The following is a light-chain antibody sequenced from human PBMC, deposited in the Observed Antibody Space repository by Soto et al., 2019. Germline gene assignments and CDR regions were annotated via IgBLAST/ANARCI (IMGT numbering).Light chain of an antibody. Sequence: DIQITQSAALFSSSGLERATITCRASQSISSYLNWYQQKPGKAPKLLIYAASSLQSGVPSRFSGSGSGTDFTLTISSLQPDDFATYYCQQSYSTPRTFGQGTKVDIK. CDR1: QSISSY. J-gene: IGKJ1*01. CDR3: QQSYSTPRT. CDR2: AAS. V-gene: IGKV1-39*01.